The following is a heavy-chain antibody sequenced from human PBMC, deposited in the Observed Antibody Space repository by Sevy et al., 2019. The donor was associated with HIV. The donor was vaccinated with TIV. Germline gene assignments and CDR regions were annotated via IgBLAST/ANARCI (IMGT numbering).Heavy chain of an antibody. D-gene: IGHD3-16*01. CDR2: ISGDTATR. V-gene: IGHV1-18*01. Sequence: ASVKVSCKASGYTFTTYGVSWVLQAPGQGLEWMGWISGDTATRNYAHQLQGRVSLTIDTSSTTAYMELRNLRSDDTAVYFCLMGEYDYWGQRSLVTVSS. J-gene: IGHJ4*02. CDR1: GYTFTTYG. CDR3: LMGEYDY.